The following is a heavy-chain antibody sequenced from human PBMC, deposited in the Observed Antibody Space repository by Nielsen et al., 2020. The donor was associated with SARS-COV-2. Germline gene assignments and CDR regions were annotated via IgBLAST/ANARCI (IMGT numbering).Heavy chain of an antibody. Sequence: GESLKISCAASGFTFSSYGMHWVRQAPGKGLEWVAVIWYDGSNKYYADSVKGRFTISRDNSKNTLYLQMNSLRAEDTAVYYRVRDSSVVIWSGYPVDWGQGTLVTVSS. J-gene: IGHJ4*02. CDR2: IWYDGSNK. V-gene: IGHV3-33*01. D-gene: IGHD3-3*01. CDR1: GFTFSSYG. CDR3: VRDSSVVIWSGYPVD.